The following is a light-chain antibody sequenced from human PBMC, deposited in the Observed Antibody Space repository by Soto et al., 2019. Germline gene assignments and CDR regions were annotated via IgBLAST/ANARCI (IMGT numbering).Light chain of an antibody. CDR1: QSISSW. V-gene: IGKV1-5*03. CDR2: KAS. Sequence: IQMTQSPSTLSSSLGDRVTITCGASQSISSWLAWYQQKPGKAPKLLIYKASSLESGVPSRFSVSGSGTDFTLTISRLQNEDFATYYCQQSYSTPITFCQGTRLEIK. J-gene: IGKJ5*01. CDR3: QQSYSTPIT.